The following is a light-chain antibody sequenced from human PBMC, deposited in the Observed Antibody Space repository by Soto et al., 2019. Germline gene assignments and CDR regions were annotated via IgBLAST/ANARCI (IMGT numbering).Light chain of an antibody. CDR1: QGISSY. CDR2: GAS. V-gene: IGKV1-9*01. Sequence: IQLTQSPSSLSASVGDRVTITCRASQGISSYLAWYQQKPGKAPKLLIYGASTLESGVPSRFSGSGSGTDFTPTIISLQPADFSTYYCRQLNTYPITFGQGTRLEIK. CDR3: RQLNTYPIT. J-gene: IGKJ5*01.